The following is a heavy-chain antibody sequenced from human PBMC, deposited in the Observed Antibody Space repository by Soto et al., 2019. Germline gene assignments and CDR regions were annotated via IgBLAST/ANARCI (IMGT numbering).Heavy chain of an antibody. J-gene: IGHJ4*02. CDR1: GGSFSGYY. CDR2: INHSGST. D-gene: IGHD4-17*01. V-gene: IGHV4-34*01. CDR3: RRSLRGRPKAY. Sequence: PSETLSLTCAVYGGSFSGYYWSWIRQPPGKGLEWIGEINHSGSTNYNPSLKSRVTISVDTSKNQFSLKLSSVTAADTDVYYCRRSLRGRPKAYGRKGTLVPVPP.